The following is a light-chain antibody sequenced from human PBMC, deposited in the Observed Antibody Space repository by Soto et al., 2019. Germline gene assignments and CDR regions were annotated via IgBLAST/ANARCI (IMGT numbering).Light chain of an antibody. Sequence: QLVLTQPPSASGTPGQRVTFSCSGSSSNVGTNYVYWYQQVPGTAPKLLIYRDNQRPPGVPDRFSGSKSGTSASLAISGLRSEDEADYYCAAWDASLSGRVFGGGTKLTVL. J-gene: IGLJ3*02. CDR3: AAWDASLSGRV. V-gene: IGLV1-47*01. CDR1: SSNVGTNY. CDR2: RDN.